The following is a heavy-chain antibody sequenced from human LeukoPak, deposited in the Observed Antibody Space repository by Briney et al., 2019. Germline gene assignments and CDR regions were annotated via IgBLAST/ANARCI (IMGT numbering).Heavy chain of an antibody. J-gene: IGHJ4*02. CDR1: GFTFSSYE. V-gene: IGHV3-48*03. CDR3: AAGPHIVVVVAANPSPYFDY. D-gene: IGHD2-15*01. Sequence: GGSPRLSRAASGFTFSSYEMNWVCQAPGKGLEWVSYISSSGSTIYYADSVKGRFTISRDNAKNSLYLQMNSLRAEDTAVYYCAAGPHIVVVVAANPSPYFDYWGQGTLVTVFS. CDR2: ISSSGSTI.